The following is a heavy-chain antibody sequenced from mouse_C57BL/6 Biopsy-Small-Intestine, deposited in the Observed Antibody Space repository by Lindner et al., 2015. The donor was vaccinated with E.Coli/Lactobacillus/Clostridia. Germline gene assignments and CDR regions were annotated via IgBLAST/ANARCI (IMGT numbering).Heavy chain of an antibody. CDR1: GYTFTSYG. CDR2: IYPRSGNT. Sequence: VQLQESGAELARPGASVKLSCKASGYTFTSYGISWVKQRTGQGLEWIGEIYPRSGNTYYNEKFKGKATLTADKSSSTAYMQLSSLTSEDSAVYFCARSKSNYGGYSAMDYWGQGTSVTVPS. V-gene: IGHV1-81*01. CDR3: ARSKSNYGGYSAMDY. J-gene: IGHJ4*01. D-gene: IGHD2-5*01.